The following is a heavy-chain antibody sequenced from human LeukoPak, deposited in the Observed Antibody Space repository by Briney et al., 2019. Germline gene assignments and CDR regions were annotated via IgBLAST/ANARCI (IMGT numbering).Heavy chain of an antibody. CDR1: GYTFTSYD. J-gene: IGHJ4*02. CDR3: ARGFSGSYFGYFDY. V-gene: IGHV1-8*03. D-gene: IGHD1-26*01. Sequence: ASVKVSCKASGYTFTSYDINWVRQATGQGLEWMGWMNPNSGNTGYAQKFQGRVTITRNTSISTAYMELSSLRSEDTAVYYCARGFSGSYFGYFDYWGQGTLVTVSS. CDR2: MNPNSGNT.